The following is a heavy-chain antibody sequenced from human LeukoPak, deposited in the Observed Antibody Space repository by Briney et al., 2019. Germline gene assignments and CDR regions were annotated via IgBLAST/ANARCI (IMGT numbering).Heavy chain of an antibody. D-gene: IGHD3-22*01. CDR2: IYYSGST. J-gene: IGHJ6*03. CDR1: GGSISSYY. CDR3: ARGSDYDSSGYYSQYYYYYYMDV. V-gene: IGHV4-59*01. Sequence: PSETLSLTCTVSGGSISSYYWSWIRQPPGKGLEWIGYIYYSGSTNYNPSLNSRVTISVDTSKNQFSLKLSSVTAADTAVYYCARGSDYDSSGYYSQYYYYYYMDVWGKGTTVTVSS.